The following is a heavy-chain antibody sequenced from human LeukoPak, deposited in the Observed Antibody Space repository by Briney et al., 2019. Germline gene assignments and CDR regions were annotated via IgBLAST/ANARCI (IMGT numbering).Heavy chain of an antibody. V-gene: IGHV3-23*01. CDR2: ISNDGGSA. CDR1: RFTFSIYA. D-gene: IGHD6-6*01. CDR3: AKDRYSSSSPHYFDY. J-gene: IGHJ4*02. Sequence: PGGSLRLSCAASRFTFSIYAMSWVRQAPGKGLEWVSGISNDGGSAYYADSVKGRFTISRDNSKNTLYPQMNSLTAEDTALYYCAKDRYSSSSPHYFDYWGQGTLVTVAS.